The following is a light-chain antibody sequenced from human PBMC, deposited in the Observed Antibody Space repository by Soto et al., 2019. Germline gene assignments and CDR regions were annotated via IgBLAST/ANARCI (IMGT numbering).Light chain of an antibody. Sequence: LTQPPSASGTPGQRVTISCSGSTSNIGSNYVYWYQQLPGTAPKLLIYMNNQRPSGVPDRFSGSKSGTSASLAISGLRSEDEADYYCAAWDDSLSGRVFGGGTKVTVL. CDR3: AAWDDSLSGRV. V-gene: IGLV1-47*01. CDR1: TSNIGSNY. J-gene: IGLJ2*01. CDR2: MNN.